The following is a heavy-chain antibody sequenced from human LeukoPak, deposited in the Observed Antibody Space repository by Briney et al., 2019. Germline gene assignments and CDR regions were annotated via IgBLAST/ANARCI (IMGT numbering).Heavy chain of an antibody. CDR2: INHSGST. CDR3: ARGIQEPQPNSSSPYDY. Sequence: PSETLSLTCAVSGGSFSGYYWSWIRQPPGKGLEWIGEINHSGSTNYNPSLKSRVTILADTSKNQFSLKLSSVTASDTAVYYCARGIQEPQPNSSSPYDYWGQGTLVTVSS. V-gene: IGHV4-34*01. CDR1: GGSFSGYY. J-gene: IGHJ4*02. D-gene: IGHD6-13*01.